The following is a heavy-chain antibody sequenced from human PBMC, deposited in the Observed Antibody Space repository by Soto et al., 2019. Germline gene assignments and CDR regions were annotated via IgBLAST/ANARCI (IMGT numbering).Heavy chain of an antibody. CDR3: ARVSLGSYDPFEI. V-gene: IGHV3-74*01. D-gene: IGHD1-26*01. J-gene: IGHJ3*02. CDR2: INSDGSST. CDR1: GFTFSSYW. Sequence: GGSLRLSCAASGFTFSSYWMHWVRQAPGKGLVWVSRINSDGSSTSYADSVKGRFTISRDNAKNTLYLQMNSLRAEDTAVYYCARVSLGSYDPFEIWGQGTMVTVSS.